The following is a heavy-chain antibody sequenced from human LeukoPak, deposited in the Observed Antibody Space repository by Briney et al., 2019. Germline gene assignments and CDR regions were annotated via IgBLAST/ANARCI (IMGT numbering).Heavy chain of an antibody. CDR2: IYYSGST. Sequence: SETLSLTCTVSGGSISSSSYYWGWIRQPPGKGLERIGSIYYSGSTYYNPSLKSRVTISVDTSKNQFSLKLSSVTAADTAVYYCASYSSSPKWFDPWGQGTLVTVSS. CDR3: ASYSSSPKWFDP. V-gene: IGHV4-39*07. D-gene: IGHD6-13*01. J-gene: IGHJ5*02. CDR1: GGSISSSSYY.